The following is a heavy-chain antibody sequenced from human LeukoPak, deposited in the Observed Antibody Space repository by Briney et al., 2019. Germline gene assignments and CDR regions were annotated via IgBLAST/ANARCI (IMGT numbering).Heavy chain of an antibody. CDR3: TGRVGGIPDY. CDR1: VFPFSDYV. D-gene: IGHD1-26*01. J-gene: IGHJ4*02. V-gene: IGHV3-23*01. CDR2: IANRDGDTT. Sequence: GGSLRLSCVASVFPFSDYVMTWVRQAPGKGLEWVSAIANRDGDTTDYADSVKGRFTIYRDNSKNTVYLQMNSVRAEDTARYYCTGRVGGIPDYWGLRTLVTVSS.